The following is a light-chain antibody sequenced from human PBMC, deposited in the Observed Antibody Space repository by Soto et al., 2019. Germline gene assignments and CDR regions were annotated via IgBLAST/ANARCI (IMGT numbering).Light chain of an antibody. CDR2: GAS. CDR3: QQYGGSFRV. V-gene: IGKV3-20*01. Sequence: EIVLTQSPGTLSLSPGERATLSCRASQSVSSSYLAWYQLKPGQAPRLLIYGASSRATGIPDRFSGSGSGTDFTLTISRLEPEDFAVYYCQQYGGSFRVFGPGTKVDI. J-gene: IGKJ3*01. CDR1: QSVSSSY.